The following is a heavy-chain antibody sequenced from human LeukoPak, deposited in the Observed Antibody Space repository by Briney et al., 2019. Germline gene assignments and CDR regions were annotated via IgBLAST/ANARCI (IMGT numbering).Heavy chain of an antibody. Sequence: PGGSLRLSCAASGFTLSRNYMTWVRQAPGKGLEWVSVIYSCCSTYYADSVKGPFTISRDNSKNTLYLQMNSLRAEDTAVYYCAGTIVGKWAIDYWDQGTLVTVSS. CDR1: GFTLSRNY. CDR2: IYSCCST. CDR3: AGTIVGKWAIDY. D-gene: IGHD3-22*01. J-gene: IGHJ4*02. V-gene: IGHV3-53*01.